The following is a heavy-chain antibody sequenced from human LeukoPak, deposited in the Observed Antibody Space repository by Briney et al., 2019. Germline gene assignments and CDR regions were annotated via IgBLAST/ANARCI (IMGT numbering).Heavy chain of an antibody. CDR3: ARGPPYNWNYANNWFDP. D-gene: IGHD1-7*01. Sequence: GASVKVSCKASGYTFTGYYMHWVRQAPGQGLEWMGWINPNSGGTNYAQKFQGRVTMTRDTSISTAYMELSRLRSDDTAVYYCARGPPYNWNYANNWFDPWGQGTLVTVSS. J-gene: IGHJ5*02. CDR2: INPNSGGT. V-gene: IGHV1-2*02. CDR1: GYTFTGYY.